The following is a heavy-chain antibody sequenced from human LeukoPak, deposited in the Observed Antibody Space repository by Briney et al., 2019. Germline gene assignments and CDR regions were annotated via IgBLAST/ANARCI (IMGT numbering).Heavy chain of an antibody. CDR2: IYWNDDE. D-gene: IGHD3-16*01. J-gene: IGHJ5*02. Sequence: SGPTLVNPTQPLTLTCTCSGFSPSTSGVGVGWIRQPPGKALEWLALIYWNDDERYSPSLKSRLTITKDTSKNQVVLTMTNMDPVDTATYYCAHRLLGDKWFDPWGQGTLVTVSS. CDR3: AHRLLGDKWFDP. CDR1: GFSPSTSGVG. V-gene: IGHV2-5*01.